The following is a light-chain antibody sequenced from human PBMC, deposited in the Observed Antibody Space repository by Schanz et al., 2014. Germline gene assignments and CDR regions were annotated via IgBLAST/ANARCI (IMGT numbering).Light chain of an antibody. V-gene: IGLV1-44*01. CDR2: SNN. CDR3: STWDDILNGQGV. Sequence: QSVLTQPPSASGTPGQRVTISCSGSTSNIGSNYVYWYQQLPGTAPKLFIYSNNERPSGVPDRFSGSKSGTSASLAISRLQSEDEADYYCSTWDDILNGQGVFGGGTKVTVL. J-gene: IGLJ3*02. CDR1: TSNIGSNY.